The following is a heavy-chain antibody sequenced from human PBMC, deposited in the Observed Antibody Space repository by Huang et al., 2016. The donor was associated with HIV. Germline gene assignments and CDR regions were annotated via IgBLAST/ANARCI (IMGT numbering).Heavy chain of an antibody. CDR2: IRSKANSYAT. D-gene: IGHD3-22*01. Sequence: EVQLVESGGGLVQPGGSLNLSCAASGFTFSGSAMHWVRQACGKGLEWVGRIRSKANSYATAYAASVKGRFTISRDDSKNTAYLQMNSLKTEDTAVYYCTRLTMIGDGDYWGQGTLVTVSS. V-gene: IGHV3-73*01. CDR1: GFTFSGSA. CDR3: TRLTMIGDGDY. J-gene: IGHJ4*02.